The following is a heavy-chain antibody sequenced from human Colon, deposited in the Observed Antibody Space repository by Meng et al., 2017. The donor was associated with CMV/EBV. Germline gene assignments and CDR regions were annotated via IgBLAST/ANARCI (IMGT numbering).Heavy chain of an antibody. CDR2: INPSGGST. Sequence: YTVTSYYMHWVRQAPGQGLEWMGIINPSGGSTSYAQKFQGRVTMTRDTSTSTVYMELSSLRSEDTAVYYCARGGNRDGYNEYYFDYWGQGTLVTVSS. J-gene: IGHJ4*02. V-gene: IGHV1-46*01. D-gene: IGHD5-24*01. CDR3: ARGGNRDGYNEYYFDY. CDR1: YTVTSYY.